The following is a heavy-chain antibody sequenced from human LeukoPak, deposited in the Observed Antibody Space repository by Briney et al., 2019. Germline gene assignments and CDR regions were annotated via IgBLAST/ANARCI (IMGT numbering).Heavy chain of an antibody. D-gene: IGHD6-13*01. V-gene: IGHV4-34*01. CDR1: GGSFSGYY. CDR2: INHSGST. CDR3: ARDDLQLVRRLGGSTEYYYYYYMDV. J-gene: IGHJ6*03. Sequence: SETLSLTCAVYGGSFSGYYWSWIRRPPGKGLEWIGEINHSGSTNYNPSLKSRVTMSVDTSKNQFSLQLNSVTPEDTAVYYCARDDLQLVRRLGGSTEYYYYYYMDVWGKGTTVTVSS.